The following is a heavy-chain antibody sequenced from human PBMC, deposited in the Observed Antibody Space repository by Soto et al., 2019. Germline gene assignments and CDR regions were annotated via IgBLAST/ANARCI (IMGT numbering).Heavy chain of an antibody. V-gene: IGHV3-23*01. D-gene: IGHD3-10*01. J-gene: IGHJ3*02. CDR2: ISGSGGST. Sequence: PGGSLRLSCAASGFTFSSYAMSWVRQAPGKGLEWVSAISGSGGSTYYADSVKGRFTISRDNSKNTLYLQMNSLRAEDTAVYYCARAYYYGSGPFDAFDIWGQGTMVTVSS. CDR1: GFTFSSYA. CDR3: ARAYYYGSGPFDAFDI.